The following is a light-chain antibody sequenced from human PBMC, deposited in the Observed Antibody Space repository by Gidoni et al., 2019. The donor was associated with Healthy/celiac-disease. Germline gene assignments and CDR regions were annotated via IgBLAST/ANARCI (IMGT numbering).Light chain of an antibody. V-gene: IGKV3-15*01. Sequence: DIVMTQSPATLSVSPGERATLSCRASQSVSSNLAWYQQKPGQAPRLLIYGASTRATGIPARFSGSGSGTEFTLTISSLQSEDFAVYYCQQYNNWPPVTFGQGTKVEIK. CDR1: QSVSSN. CDR2: GAS. J-gene: IGKJ1*01. CDR3: QQYNNWPPVT.